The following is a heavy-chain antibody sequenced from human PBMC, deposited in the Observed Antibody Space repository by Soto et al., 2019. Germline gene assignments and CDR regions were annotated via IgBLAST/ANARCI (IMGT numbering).Heavy chain of an antibody. CDR3: ARESRYCSGGSCYFLPGIDY. D-gene: IGHD2-15*01. CDR2: ISAYNGNT. Sequence: ASVKVSCKASGYTFTSYGISWVRQAPGQGLEWMGWISAYNGNTNYAQKLQGRVTMTTDTSTSTAYMELRSLRSDDTAVYYCARESRYCSGGSCYFLPGIDYWGQGTLVTVSS. V-gene: IGHV1-18*01. CDR1: GYTFTSYG. J-gene: IGHJ4*02.